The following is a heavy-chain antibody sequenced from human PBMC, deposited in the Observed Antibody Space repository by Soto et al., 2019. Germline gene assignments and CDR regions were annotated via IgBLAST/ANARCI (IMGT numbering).Heavy chain of an antibody. Sequence: QVQLVESGGGVVQPGRSLSLSCAASGFTFSSYGIHWVRQAPGKGLEWVAVIWSDGSNKYYADSVKGRFTISRDNTTNTLYLQMNSLRAEDTAVYYCAREVLVRGIKYHAMDVWGQGTTVTVSS. J-gene: IGHJ6*02. CDR1: GFTFSSYG. D-gene: IGHD3-10*01. CDR2: IWSDGSNK. V-gene: IGHV3-33*01. CDR3: AREVLVRGIKYHAMDV.